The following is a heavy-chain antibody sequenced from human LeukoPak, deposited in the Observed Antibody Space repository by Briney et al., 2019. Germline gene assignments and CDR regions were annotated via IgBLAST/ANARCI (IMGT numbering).Heavy chain of an antibody. J-gene: IGHJ5*02. D-gene: IGHD6-19*01. CDR3: AGVTAVADLGWFDP. CDR2: IYYSGST. V-gene: IGHV4-59*08. CDR1: GGSISSYY. Sequence: KASETLSLTCTVSGGSISSYYWSWIRQPPGKGLGWIGYIYYSGSTNYNPSLKSRVTISVDTSKNQFSLKLSSVTAADTAVYCCAGVTAVADLGWFDPWGQGTLVTVSS.